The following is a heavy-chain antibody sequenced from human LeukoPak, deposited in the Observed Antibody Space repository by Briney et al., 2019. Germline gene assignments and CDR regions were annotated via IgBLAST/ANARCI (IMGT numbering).Heavy chain of an antibody. CDR3: ARDKMYQLPHNWFDP. J-gene: IGHJ5*02. CDR1: GGSISNYY. D-gene: IGHD2-2*01. Sequence: SETLSLTCIVSGGSISNYYWSWIRQPAGKGLEWIGRIYTSGSTDYNPSLKTRVTMSLDTSKNQFSLKMSSVTAADTAVYYCARDKMYQLPHNWFDPWGRGTLVTVSS. CDR2: IYTSGST. V-gene: IGHV4-4*07.